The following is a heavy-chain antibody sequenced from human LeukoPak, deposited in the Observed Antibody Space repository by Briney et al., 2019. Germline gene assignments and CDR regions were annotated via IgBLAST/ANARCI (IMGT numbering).Heavy chain of an antibody. J-gene: IGHJ3*02. D-gene: IGHD3-22*01. CDR2: IYYTGNT. Sequence: SETLSLTCSVSGDSITGYYWGWIRQPPGKGLEWIGNIYYTGNTYYNSSLKSRVTIAVDTSKNQFSLKLNSVTAADTAVYYCTRESYYDSSGYSHDAFDIWGQGTMVTVSS. CDR1: GDSITGYY. CDR3: TRESYYDSSGYSHDAFDI. V-gene: IGHV4-39*07.